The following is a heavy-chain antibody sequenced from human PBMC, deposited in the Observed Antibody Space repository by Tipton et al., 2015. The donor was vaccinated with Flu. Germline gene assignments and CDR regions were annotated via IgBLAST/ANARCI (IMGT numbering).Heavy chain of an antibody. V-gene: IGHV4-59*07. Sequence: TLSLTCTVSGGSSGNYYWSWIRQPPGKGLEWIGYIFYGVITNYNPSLKSRVTISVDTSKNQFSLKLTSVTAADTAVYYCATSAQVSMHYDSSYGLDVWGQGTTVTVSS. D-gene: IGHD2/OR15-2a*01. CDR3: ATSAQVSMHYDSSYGLDV. CDR1: GGSSGNYY. CDR2: IFYGVIT. J-gene: IGHJ6*02.